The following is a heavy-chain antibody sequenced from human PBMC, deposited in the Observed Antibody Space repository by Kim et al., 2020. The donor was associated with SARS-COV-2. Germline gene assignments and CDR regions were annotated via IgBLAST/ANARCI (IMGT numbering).Heavy chain of an antibody. V-gene: IGHV5-10-1*01. CDR2: IDPSDSYT. J-gene: IGHJ3*02. Sequence: GESLKISCKGSGYSFTSYWISWVRQMPGKGLEWMGRIDPSDSYTNYSPSFQGHVTISADKSISTAYLQWSSLKASDTAMYYCVVVVSDYYDSTTPGSAFDIWGQVTMVTVSS. D-gene: IGHD3-22*01. CDR1: GYSFTSYW. CDR3: VVVVSDYYDSTTPGSAFDI.